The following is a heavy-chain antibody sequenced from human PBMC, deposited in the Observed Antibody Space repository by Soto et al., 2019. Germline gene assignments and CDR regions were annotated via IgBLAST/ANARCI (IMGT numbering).Heavy chain of an antibody. CDR2: ISAYNGNT. V-gene: IGHV1-18*01. Sequence: ASVKVSCKASGYTFTSYCISWVRQAPGQGLEWMGWISAYNGNTNYAQKLQGRVTMTTDTSTSTAYMELRSLRSDDTAVYYCARAREALTMIVVVIPDFDYWGQGTLVTVS. J-gene: IGHJ4*02. D-gene: IGHD3-22*01. CDR3: ARAREALTMIVVVIPDFDY. CDR1: GYTFTSYC.